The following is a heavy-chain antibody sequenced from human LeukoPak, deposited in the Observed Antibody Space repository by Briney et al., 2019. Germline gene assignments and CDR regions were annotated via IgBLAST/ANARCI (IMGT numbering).Heavy chain of an antibody. D-gene: IGHD2-2*01. Sequence: ASVKVSRKASGYTFTGYYMHWVRQAPGQGLEWMGWINPNSGGTNYAQKFQGRVTMTRDTSISTAYMELSRLRSDDTAVYYCAREDIVVVPAAGMDYWGQGTLVTVSS. CDR2: INPNSGGT. J-gene: IGHJ4*02. V-gene: IGHV1-2*02. CDR1: GYTFTGYY. CDR3: AREDIVVVPAAGMDY.